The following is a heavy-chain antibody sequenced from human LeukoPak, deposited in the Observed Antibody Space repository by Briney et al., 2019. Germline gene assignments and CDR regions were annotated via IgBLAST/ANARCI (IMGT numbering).Heavy chain of an antibody. V-gene: IGHV3-23*01. CDR3: AKPLSSTWYAAGAFDC. J-gene: IGHJ4*02. CDR2: ISGSGDST. Sequence: GGSLRLSCATSGFTFSNYAMSWVRQAPGKGLEWVSAISGSGDSTYYADSVEGRFTISRDNSKSTLYLQMNSLRAEDTAVYYCAKPLSSTWYAAGAFDCWGQGTLVTVSS. CDR1: GFTFSNYA. D-gene: IGHD6-13*01.